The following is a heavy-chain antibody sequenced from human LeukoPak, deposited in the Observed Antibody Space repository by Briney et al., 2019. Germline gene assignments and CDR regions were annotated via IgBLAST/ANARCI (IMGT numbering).Heavy chain of an antibody. Sequence: PGGSLRLSCGASGFTFSSYAMHWVRQAPGKGLEWVAAISYDGSIKYYAASVKGRFTISRDNSKNTLYLQMNSLRAEDTAVYYCARARSPATNIGELTPEYWGQGTLVTVSP. CDR3: ARARSPATNIGELTPEY. CDR1: GFTFSSYA. J-gene: IGHJ4*02. D-gene: IGHD3-9*01. V-gene: IGHV3-30-3*01. CDR2: ISYDGSIK.